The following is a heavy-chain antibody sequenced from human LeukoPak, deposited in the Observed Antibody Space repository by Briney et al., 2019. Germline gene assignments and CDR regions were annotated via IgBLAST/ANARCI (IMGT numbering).Heavy chain of an antibody. CDR1: GFSVSNNY. CDR3: ASDSYSPEYFQH. CDR2: IYSGGST. D-gene: IGHD2-15*01. Sequence: PGGSLRLSCAASGFSVSNNYMSWVRQAPGKGLEWVSVIYSGGSTFYTDSVKGRFTISRDNSKNTLYLQMNSLRAEDTAVYYCASDSYSPEYFQHWGPGTLVTVSS. V-gene: IGHV3-66*01. J-gene: IGHJ1*01.